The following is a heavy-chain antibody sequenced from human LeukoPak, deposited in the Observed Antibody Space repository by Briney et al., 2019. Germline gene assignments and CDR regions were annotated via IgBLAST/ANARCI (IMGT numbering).Heavy chain of an antibody. CDR2: IYPGDSDT. CDR1: GYSYTTYW. CDR3: ARRGYCSGGRCYSAAFDI. Sequence: GESLKISCKGSGYSYTTYWIAWVRQMPGKGLEWMGIIYPGDSDTRYSPSFQGQVTISADKSISTAYLQWSSLKASDTAMYYCARRGYCSGGRCYSAAFDIWGQGTMVTVSS. V-gene: IGHV5-51*01. D-gene: IGHD2-15*01. J-gene: IGHJ3*02.